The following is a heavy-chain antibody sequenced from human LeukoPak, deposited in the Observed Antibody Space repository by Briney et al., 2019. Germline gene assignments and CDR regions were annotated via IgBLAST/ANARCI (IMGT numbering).Heavy chain of an antibody. D-gene: IGHD3-22*01. J-gene: IGHJ5*02. CDR2: IYYSGST. Sequence: SETLSLTCTVSGGSLSSSSYYWGWIRQPPGKGLEWIGSIYYSGSTNYNPSLTSRVTISVDTSKTHFSLKLSSVTAADTAVYYCARGRDYYDRDWFDPWGQGTLVTVSS. CDR1: GGSLSSSSYY. CDR3: ARGRDYYDRDWFDP. V-gene: IGHV4-39*02.